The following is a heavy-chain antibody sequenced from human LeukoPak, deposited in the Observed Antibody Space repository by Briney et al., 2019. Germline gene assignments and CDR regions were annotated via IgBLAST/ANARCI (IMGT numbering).Heavy chain of an antibody. CDR3: ARAPSEIGGYYPEYFRH. CDR2: IKSDGRT. D-gene: IGHD3-22*01. V-gene: IGHV3-74*01. J-gene: IGHJ1*01. CDR1: GFTFSNYW. Sequence: GGSLRLSCAAAGFTFSNYWMHWVRQAPGKGLVWVSRIKSDGRTNYADSVKGRSTISRDNAKNTVSLQMNSLRAEDTGVYYCARAPSEIGGYYPEYFRHWGQGTLVTVSP.